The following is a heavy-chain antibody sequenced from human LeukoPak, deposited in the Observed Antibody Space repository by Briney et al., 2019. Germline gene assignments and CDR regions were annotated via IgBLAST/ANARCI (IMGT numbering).Heavy chain of an antibody. CDR2: IRYDGSNK. Sequence: GGSLRLSCAASGFTFSSYGMHWVRQAPGKGLEWVAFIRYDGSNKYYADSVKGRFTISRDNSKNTLYLQMNSLRAEDTAVYYCANAGYSSSWYFDYWGQGTLVTVSS. V-gene: IGHV3-30*02. CDR3: ANAGYSSSWYFDY. J-gene: IGHJ4*02. D-gene: IGHD6-13*01. CDR1: GFTFSSYG.